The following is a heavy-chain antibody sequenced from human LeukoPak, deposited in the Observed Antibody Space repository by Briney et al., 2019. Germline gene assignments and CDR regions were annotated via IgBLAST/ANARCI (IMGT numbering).Heavy chain of an antibody. Sequence: SVKVSCKASGYTFTVYYMHWVRQAPGQGLEWMGRIIPILGIANYAQKFQGRVTITGDKSTSTAYMELSSLRSEDTAVYYCARGSGYYFEYFQHWGQGTLVTVSS. D-gene: IGHD3-22*01. J-gene: IGHJ1*01. V-gene: IGHV1-69*04. CDR2: IIPILGIA. CDR1: GYTFTVYY. CDR3: ARGSGYYFEYFQH.